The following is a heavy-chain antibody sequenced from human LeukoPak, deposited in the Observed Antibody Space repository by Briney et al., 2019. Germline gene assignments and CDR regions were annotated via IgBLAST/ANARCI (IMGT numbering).Heavy chain of an antibody. CDR2: IHYSGSA. V-gene: IGHV4-59*08. J-gene: IGHJ4*02. D-gene: IGHD3-3*01. CDR3: ARQVDFWSGFFDY. CDR1: GGSISSYY. Sequence: PSETLSLTCTVSGGSISSYYWSWIRLPPGKGLEWIGYIHYSGSANYNPSLKSRVTISVDTPKNQFSLKLNSVAAADTAVYYCARQVDFWSGFFDYWGLGTLVTVSS.